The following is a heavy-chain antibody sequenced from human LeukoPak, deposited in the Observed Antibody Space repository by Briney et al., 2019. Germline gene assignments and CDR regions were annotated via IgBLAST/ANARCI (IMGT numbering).Heavy chain of an antibody. V-gene: IGHV3-66*01. D-gene: IGHD3-10*01. Sequence: GGSLRLSCAASGFTVSTNYMTWVRQAPGKGLEWVSVIYSGGSTYYADSVKGRFTISRDNSKNTLYLQMNSLRAEDTAVYYCALTAYGSGNYYMDVWGKGTTVTVSS. J-gene: IGHJ6*03. CDR3: ALTAYGSGNYYMDV. CDR1: GFTVSTNY. CDR2: IYSGGST.